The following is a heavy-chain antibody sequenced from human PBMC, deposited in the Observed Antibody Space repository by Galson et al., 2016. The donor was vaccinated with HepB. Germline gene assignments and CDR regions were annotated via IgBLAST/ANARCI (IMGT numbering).Heavy chain of an antibody. D-gene: IGHD5/OR15-5a*01. CDR3: ARYSVYLFDY. CDR2: ISWNSGSI. CDR1: GFTFENYA. J-gene: IGHJ4*02. Sequence: SLRLSCAASGFTFENYAMNWVRQAPGKGLEWVSGISWNSGSIGYADSVEGRFTISRDNAKNSLYLQMNSLRAEDTALYYCARYSVYLFDYWGQGTLVTVSS. V-gene: IGHV3-9*01.